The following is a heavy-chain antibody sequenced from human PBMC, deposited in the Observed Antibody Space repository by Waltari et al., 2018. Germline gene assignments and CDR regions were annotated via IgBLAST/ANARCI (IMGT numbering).Heavy chain of an antibody. D-gene: IGHD6-13*01. CDR3: ARRAAAALLLDY. CDR1: GYTFTNYY. CDR2: MYPSDDSA. J-gene: IGHJ4*02. Sequence: QVQLVQSGAEVRKPGASVKVSCKASGYTFTNYYVDWMRQAPGQGLEWMGVMYPSDDSATYAQTVQGRVTFTKDTSTSTFYMQLSSVTSEDTAVYYCARRAAAALLLDYWGQGTLVTVSS. V-gene: IGHV1-46*01.